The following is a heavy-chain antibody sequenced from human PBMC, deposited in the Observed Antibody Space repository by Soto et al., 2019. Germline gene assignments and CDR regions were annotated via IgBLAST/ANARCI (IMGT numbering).Heavy chain of an antibody. Sequence: SETLSLTCTVSGGSISSYYWSWIRQPPGKGLEWIGYIYYSGSTNYNPSLKSRVTISVDTSKNQFSLKLSSVTAADTAVYYCASTPPFWSGPTPYYYTDVWGKGTTVTVSS. J-gene: IGHJ6*03. V-gene: IGHV4-59*01. CDR2: IYYSGST. CDR1: GGSISSYY. D-gene: IGHD3-3*01. CDR3: ASTPPFWSGPTPYYYTDV.